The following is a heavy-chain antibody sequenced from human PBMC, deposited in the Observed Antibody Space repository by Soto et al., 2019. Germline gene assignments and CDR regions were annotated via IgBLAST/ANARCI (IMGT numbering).Heavy chain of an antibody. CDR3: STWNAREHFYDV. J-gene: IGHJ3*01. CDR1: GLTISGKKY. V-gene: IGHV3-53*01. D-gene: IGHD1-1*01. Sequence: DVQLVESGGGLIQPGESLRLSCAAFGLTISGKKYVAWVRQAPGKGLEWVSALYDVDGSFYADSVTGRFTTSSDSSKTSVYPQMTDMRLAVKDAHYSSTWNAREHFYDVWGQVQTVTIAS. CDR2: LYDVDGS.